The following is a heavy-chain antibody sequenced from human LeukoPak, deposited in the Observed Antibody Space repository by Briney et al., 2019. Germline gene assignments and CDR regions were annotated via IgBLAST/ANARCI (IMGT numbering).Heavy chain of an antibody. V-gene: IGHV3-21*01. D-gene: IGHD1-26*01. CDR1: GFTFSSYS. CDR3: ARDDSGAFDI. Sequence: GGSLRLSCAASGFTFSSYSMNWVRQAPRTGLEWVSSISSSSSYIYYADSVKGRFTISRGNAKNSLYLQMNSLRAEDTAVYYCARDDSGAFDIWGQGTMVTVSS. CDR2: ISSSSSYI. J-gene: IGHJ3*02.